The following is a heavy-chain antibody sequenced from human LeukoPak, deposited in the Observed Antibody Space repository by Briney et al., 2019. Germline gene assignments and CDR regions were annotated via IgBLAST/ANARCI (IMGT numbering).Heavy chain of an antibody. CDR2: ISGSGGST. V-gene: IGHV3-23*01. Sequence: GGSLRLSCAASGFTFSSYAMSWVRQAPGKGLEWVSSISGSGGSTYYADSVKGRFTISRDNSKNTLYLQMNSLRAEDTAVYYCAKGVGSGSYYPFDYWGQGTLVTVSS. D-gene: IGHD1-26*01. CDR1: GFTFSSYA. CDR3: AKGVGSGSYYPFDY. J-gene: IGHJ4*02.